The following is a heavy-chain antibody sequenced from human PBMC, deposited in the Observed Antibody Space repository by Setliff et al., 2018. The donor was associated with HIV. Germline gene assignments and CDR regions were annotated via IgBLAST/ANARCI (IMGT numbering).Heavy chain of an antibody. Sequence: SVKVSCKASGYTFITYYMHWVRQAPGQGLEWMGGIIPISGTAVYAQNFRGRVTVTTDDSTNTAYMEISSLKSDDTAVYFCARVGGIELWNQAYFDYWGQGTLVTVSS. CDR2: IIPISGTA. J-gene: IGHJ4*02. D-gene: IGHD1-1*01. V-gene: IGHV1-69*05. CDR3: ARVGGIELWNQAYFDY. CDR1: GYTFITYY.